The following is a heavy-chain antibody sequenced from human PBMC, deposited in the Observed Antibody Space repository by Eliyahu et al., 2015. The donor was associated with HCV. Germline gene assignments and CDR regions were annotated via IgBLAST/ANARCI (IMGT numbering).Heavy chain of an antibody. D-gene: IGHD6-13*01. Sequence: RLSCSASGFTFSSYAMHWVRQAPGKGLEYVSAISSNGGSTYYADSVKGRFTISRDNSKNTLYLQMSSLRAEDTAVYYCVKVGKQLGDYWGQGTLVTVSS. CDR1: GFTFSSYA. V-gene: IGHV3-64D*06. CDR3: VKVGKQLGDY. J-gene: IGHJ4*02. CDR2: ISSNGGST.